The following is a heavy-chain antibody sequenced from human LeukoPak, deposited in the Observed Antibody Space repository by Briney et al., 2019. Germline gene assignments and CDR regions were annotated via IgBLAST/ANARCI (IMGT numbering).Heavy chain of an antibody. J-gene: IGHJ5*02. Sequence: ASVKVSCKSSGYTFTSYGISWVRQAPVQGLEWMGWISAYNGNTNYAQKLQGRVTMTTDTSTSTAYMELTSLRSDDTAVYYCARDLWLYSYGSGSYPQWFDPWGQGTLVTVSS. CDR2: ISAYNGNT. CDR1: GYTFTSYG. V-gene: IGHV1-18*01. CDR3: ARDLWLYSYGSGSYPQWFDP. D-gene: IGHD3-10*01.